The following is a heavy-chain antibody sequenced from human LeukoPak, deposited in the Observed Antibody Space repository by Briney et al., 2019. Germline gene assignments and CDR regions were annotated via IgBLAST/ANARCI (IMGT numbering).Heavy chain of an antibody. CDR1: GGSISSYY. D-gene: IGHD6-19*01. Sequence: SETLSLTCTVSGGSISSYYWSWIRQPPGKGLEWIGYIYYSGSTNYNPSLKSRVTISVDTSKNQFSLKLSSVTAADTAVYYCARDQVAVAEYFQHWGQGTLVTVSS. J-gene: IGHJ1*01. CDR3: ARDQVAVAEYFQH. CDR2: IYYSGST. V-gene: IGHV4-59*01.